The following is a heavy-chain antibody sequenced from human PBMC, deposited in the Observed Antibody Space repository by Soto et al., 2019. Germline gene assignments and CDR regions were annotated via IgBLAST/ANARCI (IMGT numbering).Heavy chain of an antibody. J-gene: IGHJ4*02. Sequence: ESGGGLVQPGGSLRLSCAASGFTFGSYVMAWVRQAPGKGLEWISGISASGGGTYYSDSVKGRFTISRDNSKNTMYLQMSSLRAEDTAVYYCAKRFPDDNSDYGLDYWGQGTLVTVSS. D-gene: IGHD3-22*01. CDR1: GFTFGSYV. V-gene: IGHV3-23*01. CDR3: AKRFPDDNSDYGLDY. CDR2: ISASGGGT.